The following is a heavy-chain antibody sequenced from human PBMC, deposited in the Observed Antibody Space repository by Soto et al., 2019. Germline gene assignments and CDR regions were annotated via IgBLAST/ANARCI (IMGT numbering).Heavy chain of an antibody. CDR1: GGSVSSGSYY. V-gene: IGHV4-61*01. J-gene: IGHJ4*02. CDR2: IYYSGST. Sequence: SETLSLTCTVSGGSVSSGSYYWSWIRQPPGKGLEWIGYIYYSGSTNYNPSLKSRVTVSVDTSKNQFSLKLSSVTAADTAVYYCAREYSSSSSFDYWGQGTLVTVSS. D-gene: IGHD6-6*01. CDR3: AREYSSSSSFDY.